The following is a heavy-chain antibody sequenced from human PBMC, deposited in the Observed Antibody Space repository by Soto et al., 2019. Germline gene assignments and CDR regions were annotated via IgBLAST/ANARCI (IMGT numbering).Heavy chain of an antibody. CDR3: ARADCTGAYCYSWPFNYGVDV. CDR1: GFTFNTYG. D-gene: IGHD2-15*01. J-gene: IGHJ6*02. CDR2: IWYDGSNK. V-gene: IGHV3-33*08. Sequence: QVQLVASGGGVVQPGGSLRLSCTTSGFTFNTYGMHWVRQAPGKGLEWVAIIWYDGSNKYYADSVKGRFTISRDNSRNTLYLQMNSLIAEDTALYYCARADCTGAYCYSWPFNYGVDVWGQGTTVTVSS.